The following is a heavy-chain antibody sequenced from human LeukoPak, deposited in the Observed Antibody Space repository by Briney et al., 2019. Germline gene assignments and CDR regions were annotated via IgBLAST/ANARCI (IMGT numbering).Heavy chain of an antibody. CDR1: GFTFSSYG. D-gene: IGHD2-2*01. CDR3: AKDSIVVVPAAISPPTDY. V-gene: IGHV3-30*02. Sequence: QTGGSLRLSCAASGFTFSSYGMHWVRQAPGKGLEWVAFIRYDGSNKYYADSVKGRFTISRDNSKNTLYLQMNSLRAEDTAVYYCAKDSIVVVPAAISPPTDYWGQGTLVTVSS. CDR2: IRYDGSNK. J-gene: IGHJ4*02.